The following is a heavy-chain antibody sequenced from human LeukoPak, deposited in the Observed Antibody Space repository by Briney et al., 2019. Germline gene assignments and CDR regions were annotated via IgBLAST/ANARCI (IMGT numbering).Heavy chain of an antibody. CDR3: ARDGLYSSSFDY. V-gene: IGHV3-30-3*01. J-gene: IGHJ4*02. CDR2: ISYDGSNK. Sequence: GRSLRLSCAASGFTFSSYAMHWVRKAPGKGLEWVAVISYDGSNKYYADSVKGRFTISRDNSKNTLYLQMDSLRAEDTAVYYCARDGLYSSSFDYWGQGTLVTVSS. CDR1: GFTFSSYA. D-gene: IGHD6-19*01.